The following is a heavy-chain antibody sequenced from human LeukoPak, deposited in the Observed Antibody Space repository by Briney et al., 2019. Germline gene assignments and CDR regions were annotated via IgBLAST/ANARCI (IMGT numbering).Heavy chain of an antibody. CDR1: GFTFSSYG. D-gene: IGHD3-10*02. J-gene: IGHJ6*04. Sequence: GGSLRLSCAASGFTFSSYGMHWVRQAPGKGLEWVAFIRYDGSKKYYADSVKGRFTISRDNAKNSLYLQMNSLRAEDTALYYCAELGITMIGGVWGKGTTVTISS. CDR2: IRYDGSKK. CDR3: AELGITMIGGV. V-gene: IGHV3-30*02.